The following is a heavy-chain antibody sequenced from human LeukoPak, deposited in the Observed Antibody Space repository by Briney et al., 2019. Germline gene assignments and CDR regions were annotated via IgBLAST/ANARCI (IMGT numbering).Heavy chain of an antibody. CDR1: GYSISSGYY. J-gene: IGHJ5*02. CDR3: VREHSSSSGNAWFDP. CDR2: TYHNGNT. V-gene: IGHV4-38-2*02. D-gene: IGHD2-2*01. Sequence: PSETLSLTCSVSGYSISSGYYWGWIRQSPGKGLEWIGSTYHNGNTYFNPSLKSRVTISVDRYKNHFSLKVNSVTAADTALYYCVREHSSSSGNAWFDPWGQGTLVTVSS.